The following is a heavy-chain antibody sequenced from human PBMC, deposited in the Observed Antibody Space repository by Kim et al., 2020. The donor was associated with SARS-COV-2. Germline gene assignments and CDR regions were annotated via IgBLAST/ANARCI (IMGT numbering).Heavy chain of an antibody. Sequence: GGSLRLSCAASGFTFSSYWMSWVRQAPGKGLEWVANIKQDGSEKYYVDSVKGRFTISRDNAKNSLYLQMNSLRAEDTAVYYCATCAVFGLAAAVAKIFRRWYFDLWGRGTLVTVSS. V-gene: IGHV3-7*03. CDR3: ATCAVFGLAAAVAKIFRRWYFDL. CDR1: GFTFSSYW. J-gene: IGHJ2*01. D-gene: IGHD6-13*01. CDR2: IKQDGSEK.